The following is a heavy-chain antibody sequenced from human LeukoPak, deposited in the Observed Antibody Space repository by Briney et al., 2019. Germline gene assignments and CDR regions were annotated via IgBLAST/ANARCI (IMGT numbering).Heavy chain of an antibody. CDR3: AKDGGLWVSAHWGDS. D-gene: IGHD7-27*01. V-gene: IGHV3-23*01. J-gene: IGHJ4*02. Sequence: GGSLRLSCAASGFTFSSYTMSWVRQAPGKGLEWVSTITTSDGNTYYADSVKGRFTVSRDNSKNTLFLQMNSLRAEDRAVYYCAKDGGLWVSAHWGDSWGRGTLVTVSS. CDR2: ITTSDGNT. CDR1: GFTFSSYT.